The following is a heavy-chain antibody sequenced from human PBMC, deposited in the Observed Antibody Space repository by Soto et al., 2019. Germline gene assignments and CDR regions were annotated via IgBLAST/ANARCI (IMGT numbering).Heavy chain of an antibody. Sequence: CGPLRLSCAASGFTFRGLAMSRILQAPGKGLEWVSAISGSGGSTYYADSVKGRFTISRDNSKNTLYLQMNSLRAEDTAVYYCAKDWPDSGSFFYYFDYWGQGTLVTVSS. CDR2: ISGSGGST. J-gene: IGHJ4*02. CDR3: AKDWPDSGSFFYYFDY. CDR1: GFTFRGLA. V-gene: IGHV3-23*01. D-gene: IGHD1-26*01.